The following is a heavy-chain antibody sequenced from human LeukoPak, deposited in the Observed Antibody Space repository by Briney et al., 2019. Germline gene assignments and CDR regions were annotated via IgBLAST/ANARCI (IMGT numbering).Heavy chain of an antibody. Sequence: ASVKVSCKASGYTFTGYYMQWVRQAPGQGLEWMGWINPNSGGTNYAQKFQGRVTMTRDTSISTAYMELSRLRSDDTAVYYCARDDCSGGSCHSAFQHWGQGTLVTVSS. CDR1: GYTFTGYY. V-gene: IGHV1-2*02. D-gene: IGHD2-15*01. J-gene: IGHJ1*01. CDR2: INPNSGGT. CDR3: ARDDCSGGSCHSAFQH.